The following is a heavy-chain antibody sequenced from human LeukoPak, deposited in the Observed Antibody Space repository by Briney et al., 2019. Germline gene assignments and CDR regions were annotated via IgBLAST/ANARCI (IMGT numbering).Heavy chain of an antibody. Sequence: GGSLRLSCAAPGFTFSSYGMHWVRQAPGKGLEWVAVIWYDGSNKYYADSVKGRFTISRDNSKNTLYLQMNSLRAEDTAVYYCARDIYGDYAFDYWGQGTLVTVSS. J-gene: IGHJ4*02. D-gene: IGHD4-17*01. CDR1: GFTFSSYG. V-gene: IGHV3-33*01. CDR3: ARDIYGDYAFDY. CDR2: IWYDGSNK.